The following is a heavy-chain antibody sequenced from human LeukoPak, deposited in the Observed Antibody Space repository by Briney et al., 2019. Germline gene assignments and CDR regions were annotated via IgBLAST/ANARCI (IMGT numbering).Heavy chain of an antibody. CDR1: GGSISSYY. Sequence: PSETLSLTCTVSGGSISSYYWSWIRQPAGKGLEWIGRIYTSGSTNYNPSLKSRVTMSVDTSKNQFSLKLSSVTAADTAVYYCASAYYDILTGYWSPPSGAFDIWGQGTMVTVSS. J-gene: IGHJ3*02. CDR2: IYTSGST. CDR3: ASAYYDILTGYWSPPSGAFDI. D-gene: IGHD3-9*01. V-gene: IGHV4-4*07.